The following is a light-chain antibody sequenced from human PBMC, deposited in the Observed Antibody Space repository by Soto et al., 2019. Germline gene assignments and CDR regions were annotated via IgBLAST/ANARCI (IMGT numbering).Light chain of an antibody. V-gene: IGKV3-15*01. CDR2: GAS. CDR1: QSIGNS. J-gene: IGKJ2*03. Sequence: EIVMTQSPATLSVSPGERATLSCRTSQSIGNSLAWYQQKVGQAPRLLIYGASTRAVGIPARFSGSGSGTEFTLIIISLQSEDFAVYYCQQYNDWPYSFGQGTKLEIK. CDR3: QQYNDWPYS.